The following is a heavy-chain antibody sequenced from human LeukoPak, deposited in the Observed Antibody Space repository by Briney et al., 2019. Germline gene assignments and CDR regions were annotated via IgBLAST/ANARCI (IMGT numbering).Heavy chain of an antibody. J-gene: IGHJ4*02. CDR1: GFTFDDYG. V-gene: IGHV3-20*04. Sequence: GGSLRLSCAASGFTFDDYGMSWVRQAPGKGLEWFSGINWNGGSTGYADSVKGRFTISRDNAKNSLYLQMNSLRAEDTALYYCARDLGYCSSTSCSYTVDYWGQGTLVTVSS. CDR3: ARDLGYCSSTSCSYTVDY. D-gene: IGHD2-2*01. CDR2: INWNGGST.